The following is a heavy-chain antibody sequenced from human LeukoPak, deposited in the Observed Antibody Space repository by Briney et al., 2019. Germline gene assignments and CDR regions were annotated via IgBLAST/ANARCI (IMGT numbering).Heavy chain of an antibody. CDR2: IIASGAT. CDR3: ARDLGGWYEAD. CDR1: GFTFSGNA. Sequence: GGSLRLSCAVSGFTFSGNAVAWVRQAPGKGLDRVSSIIASGATFYADSVKGRFTMSKDNSKNNLYLQLNSLRDEDTAIYYCARDLGGWYEADWGQGTLVTVSS. D-gene: IGHD6-19*01. V-gene: IGHV3-23*01. J-gene: IGHJ4*02.